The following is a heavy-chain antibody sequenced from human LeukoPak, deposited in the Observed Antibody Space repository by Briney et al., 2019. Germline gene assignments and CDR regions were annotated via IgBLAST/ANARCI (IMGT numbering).Heavy chain of an antibody. J-gene: IGHJ3*02. D-gene: IGHD5-18*01. Sequence: GGSLRLSCAASGFTFSSYAMSWVRQAPGKGLEWVSAISGSGGSTYYADSVKGRFTISRDNSKNTLYLQMNSLRAEDTAVYYCAREERGYSYGDSCAFDIWGQGTMVTVSS. CDR1: GFTFSSYA. V-gene: IGHV3-23*01. CDR2: ISGSGGST. CDR3: AREERGYSYGDSCAFDI.